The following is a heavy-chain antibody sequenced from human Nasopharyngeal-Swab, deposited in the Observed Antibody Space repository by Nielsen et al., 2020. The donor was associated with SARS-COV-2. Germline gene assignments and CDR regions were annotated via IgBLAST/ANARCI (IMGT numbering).Heavy chain of an antibody. J-gene: IGHJ6*03. CDR3: ARLPGIAAAGRERYYYYMDV. Sequence: SVKVSCKASGGTFSSYAISWVRQAPGQGLEWMGGNIPIFGTANYAQKFQGRVTITADESTSTAYMELSSLRSEDTAVYYCARLPGIAAAGRERYYYYMDVWGKGTTVTVSS. V-gene: IGHV1-69*13. CDR2: NIPIFGTA. CDR1: GGTFSSYA. D-gene: IGHD6-13*01.